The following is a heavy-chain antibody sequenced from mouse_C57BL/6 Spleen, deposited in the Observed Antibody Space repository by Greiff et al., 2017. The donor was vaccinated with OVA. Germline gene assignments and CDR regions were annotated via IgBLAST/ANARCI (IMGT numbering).Heavy chain of an antibody. D-gene: IGHD3-1*01. CDR2: INPGSGGT. V-gene: IGHV1-54*01. CDR3: ARGGGRGSDY. Sequence: QVQLQQSGAELVRPGTSVKVSCKASGYAFTNYLIEWVKQRPGQGLEWIGVINPGSGGTNYNEKFKGKATLTADKSSSTAYMQLISLTSVDSAVYFCARGGGRGSDYGGQGTTLTVSS. CDR1: GYAFTNYL. J-gene: IGHJ2*01.